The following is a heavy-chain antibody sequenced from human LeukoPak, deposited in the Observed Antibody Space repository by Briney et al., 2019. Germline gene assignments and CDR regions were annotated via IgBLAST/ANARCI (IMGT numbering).Heavy chain of an antibody. CDR2: INPSGGST. J-gene: IGHJ4*02. D-gene: IGHD5-24*01. CDR3: ARDRGDGYNDLLY. Sequence: ASVKVSCKASGYTFGSYYMHWVRQAPGQGLEWMGIINPSGGSTSYAQKLQGRVTMTRDTSTSTVYMEMSSLRSEGTAVYYCARDRGDGYNDLLYWGQGTLVTVSA. V-gene: IGHV1-46*04. CDR1: GYTFGSYY.